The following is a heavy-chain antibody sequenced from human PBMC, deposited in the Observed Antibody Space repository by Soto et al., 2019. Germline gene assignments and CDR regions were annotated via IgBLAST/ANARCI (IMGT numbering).Heavy chain of an antibody. CDR3: AREGLRSSSYGAFDI. CDR1: GGSISSYY. CDR2: IYYSGST. Sequence: QVQLQESGPGLVKPSETLSLTCTVSGGSISSYYWSWIRQPPGKGLEWIGYIYYSGSTNYNPSLKSRVTISVDTSKNQFSLKLSSVTAADTAVYYCAREGLRSSSYGAFDIWGQGTMVTVSS. D-gene: IGHD6-6*01. V-gene: IGHV4-59*01. J-gene: IGHJ3*02.